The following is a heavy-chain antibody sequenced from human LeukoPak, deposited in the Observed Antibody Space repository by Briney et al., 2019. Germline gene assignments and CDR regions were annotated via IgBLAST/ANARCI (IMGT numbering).Heavy chain of an antibody. V-gene: IGHV1-2*02. CDR2: INPNSGGT. Sequence: ASVKASCKASGYTFTGYYMHWVRQAPGQGLEWMGWINPNSGGTNYAQKFQGRVTMTRDTSISTAYMELSRLRSDDTAVYYCARVRYSSGWPLFDYWGQGTLVTVSS. D-gene: IGHD6-19*01. CDR1: GYTFTGYY. CDR3: ARVRYSSGWPLFDY. J-gene: IGHJ4*02.